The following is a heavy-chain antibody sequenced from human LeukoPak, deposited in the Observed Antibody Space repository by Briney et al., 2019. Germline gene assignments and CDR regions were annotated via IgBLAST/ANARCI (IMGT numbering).Heavy chain of an antibody. CDR2: ISSNGGST. J-gene: IGHJ3*02. CDR1: GFTFSSYA. D-gene: IGHD6-13*01. V-gene: IGHV3-64*01. Sequence: GGSLRLSCAASGFTFSSYAMHWVRQAPGKGLEYVSAISSNGGSTYYANSVKGRFTISRDNSKNTLYLQMGSLRAEDMAVYYCARDIGFSSWYEFDAFDIWGQGTMVTVSS. CDR3: ARDIGFSSWYEFDAFDI.